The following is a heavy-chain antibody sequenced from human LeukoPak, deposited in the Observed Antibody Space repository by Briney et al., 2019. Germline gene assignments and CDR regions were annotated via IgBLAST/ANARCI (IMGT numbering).Heavy chain of an antibody. J-gene: IGHJ4*02. CDR3: AKDQNGWAPGYVSSPLLP. CDR2: ISTDGNNE. V-gene: IGHV3-30*18. Sequence: GRPLSLPCAASGFSLTMYCIHWVRQAPGKGLEWVAVISTDGNNEYYANSVKGRFTISRDNSKNTVYLQMTSLRTEDTAVYYCAKDQNGWAPGYVSSPLLPWGPGTLVTVSS. D-gene: IGHD2-15*01. CDR1: GFSLTMYC.